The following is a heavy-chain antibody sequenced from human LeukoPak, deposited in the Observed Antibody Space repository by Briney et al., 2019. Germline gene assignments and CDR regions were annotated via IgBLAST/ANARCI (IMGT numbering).Heavy chain of an antibody. J-gene: IGHJ6*03. D-gene: IGHD2-15*01. V-gene: IGHV3-48*03. CDR1: GFTFSSYE. CDR3: ASCSGGSCYYYYMDV. Sequence: GGSLRLSCAASGFTFSSYEMNWVRQAPGKGPEWVSYISSSGSTIYYADSVKGRFTISRDNAKNSLYLQMNSLRAEDTAVYYCASCSGGSCYYYYMDVWGKGTTVTVSS. CDR2: ISSSGSTI.